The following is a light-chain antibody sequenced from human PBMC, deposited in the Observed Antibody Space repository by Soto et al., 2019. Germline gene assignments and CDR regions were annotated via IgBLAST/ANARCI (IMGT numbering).Light chain of an antibody. V-gene: IGLV2-14*01. Sequence: QSALTQPASVSGSPGQSITISSTGTSSDVGGYNYVSWYQQHPGKAPNLMIYEVSNRPTGVSNRFSGSKSGNTASLTISGLQAEDEADYYCSSYTSSSTQVFGTGTKLTVL. CDR2: EVS. CDR1: SSDVGGYNY. J-gene: IGLJ1*01. CDR3: SSYTSSSTQV.